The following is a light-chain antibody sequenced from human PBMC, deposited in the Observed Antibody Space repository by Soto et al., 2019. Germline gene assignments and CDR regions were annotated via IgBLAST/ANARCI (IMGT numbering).Light chain of an antibody. CDR2: GAS. Sequence: EIVLTNSPGTLPLSPGEIAVLSCTASQSLSSTSLAWYKQKPSHDPRLLIYGASRRATGIPDRFSAIKSGTDLTVTNSPLETEDFAVYFCQQYDTTPWTFGQGTRVE. V-gene: IGKV3-20*01. CDR3: QQYDTTPWT. J-gene: IGKJ1*01. CDR1: QSLSSTS.